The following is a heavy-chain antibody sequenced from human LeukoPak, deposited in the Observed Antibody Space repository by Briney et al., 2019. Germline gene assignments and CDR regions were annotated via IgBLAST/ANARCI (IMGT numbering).Heavy chain of an antibody. CDR2: IGGSVGST. Sequence: GGSLRLSCVASGFTFSSYAMTWVRQAPGKGLEWVSSIGGSVGSTYYADSVKGRFTISRDNAKNSLYLQMNSLRAEDTAVYYCARDGGCSSTSCYSRFNWFDPWGQGTLVTVSS. CDR3: ARDGGCSSTSCYSRFNWFDP. D-gene: IGHD2-2*01. V-gene: IGHV3-23*01. J-gene: IGHJ5*02. CDR1: GFTFSSYA.